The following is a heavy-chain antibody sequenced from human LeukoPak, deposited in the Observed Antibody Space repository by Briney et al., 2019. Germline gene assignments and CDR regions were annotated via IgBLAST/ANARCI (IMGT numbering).Heavy chain of an antibody. D-gene: IGHD7-27*01. Sequence: GSLRLSCLGSGITFSFFSIHLVRQGPGEGLGFVSGISTNGGSTYYADSVKGRFTISRDNSKNTLYLQMSTLRAEDTSVYYCVTELGIGGFDIWGQGTMVTVSS. J-gene: IGHJ3*02. CDR1: GITFSFFS. CDR2: ISTNGGST. V-gene: IGHV3-64D*06. CDR3: VTELGIGGFDI.